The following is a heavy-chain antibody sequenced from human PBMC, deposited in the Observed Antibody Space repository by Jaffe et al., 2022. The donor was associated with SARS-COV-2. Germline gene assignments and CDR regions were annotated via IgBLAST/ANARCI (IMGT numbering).Heavy chain of an antibody. CDR3: ARDENYYGMDV. J-gene: IGHJ6*02. Sequence: QVQLQESGPGLVKPSQTLSLTCTVSGGSISSGSYYWSWIRQPAGKGLEWIGRIYTSGSTNYNPSLKSRVTISVDTSKNQFSLKLSSVTAADTAVYYCARDENYYGMDVWGQGTTVTVSS. CDR1: GGSISSGSYY. V-gene: IGHV4-61*02. CDR2: IYTSGST.